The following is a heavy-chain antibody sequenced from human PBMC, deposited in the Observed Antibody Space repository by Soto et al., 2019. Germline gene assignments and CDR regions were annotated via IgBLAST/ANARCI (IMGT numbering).Heavy chain of an antibody. D-gene: IGHD1-26*01. Sequence: GGSLRLSCAASGFTFSSYAMHWVRQAPGKGLEWVAVISYDGSNKYYADSVKGRFTISRDNSKNTLYLQMNSLRAEDTAVYYCARGVPGYSGSYYTDSWGQGTLVTVSS. CDR3: ARGVPGYSGSYYTDS. J-gene: IGHJ4*02. CDR2: ISYDGSNK. CDR1: GFTFSSYA. V-gene: IGHV3-30-3*01.